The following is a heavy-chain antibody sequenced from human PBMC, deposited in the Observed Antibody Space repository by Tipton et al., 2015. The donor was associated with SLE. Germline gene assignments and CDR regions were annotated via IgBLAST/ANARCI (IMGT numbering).Heavy chain of an antibody. D-gene: IGHD5-24*01. CDR3: ARDSDGYSAFDI. Sequence: LRLSCTVSGGSISSSGYYWVWIRQPPGKGLEWIANIYYSGSTYYNPSLKSRVIVSVDTSKNQFFLNLTSVTAADTAVYYCARDSDGYSAFDIWGQGTMVTVSS. J-gene: IGHJ3*02. CDR2: IYYSGST. V-gene: IGHV4-39*07. CDR1: GGSISSSGYY.